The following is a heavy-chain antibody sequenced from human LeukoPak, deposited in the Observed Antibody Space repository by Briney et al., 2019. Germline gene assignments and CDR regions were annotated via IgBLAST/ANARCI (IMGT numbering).Heavy chain of an antibody. CDR1: RFTLSSYA. V-gene: IGHV3-23*01. J-gene: IGHJ6*02. Sequence: GSLRHSRAPPRFTLSSYAMSWVRPAPGKGLEWVSAISGSGGSTYYADSVKGRFTTSRDNPKHTLYLQMNRRRAEDTAVYYCAKELNGAYGSGSYYNFHYYYYGMDVWGQGTTVTVSS. CDR3: AKELNGAYGSGSYYNFHYYYYGMDV. CDR2: ISGSGGST. D-gene: IGHD3-10*01.